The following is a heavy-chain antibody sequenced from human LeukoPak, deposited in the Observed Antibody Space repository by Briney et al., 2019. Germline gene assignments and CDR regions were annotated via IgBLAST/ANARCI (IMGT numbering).Heavy chain of an antibody. Sequence: SETLSLTCTVSAYSITYGHQWGWIRQSPGRGLEWIGHIYYGGSTSYNPSLKSRVTLSVDTSKNQFSLNLTSVTAADTAVYYCARLKSPSYGASNVDYWGQGTLVTVSS. CDR3: ARLKSPSYGASNVDY. D-gene: IGHD3-16*01. J-gene: IGHJ4*02. V-gene: IGHV4-38-2*02. CDR1: AYSITYGHQ. CDR2: IYYGGST.